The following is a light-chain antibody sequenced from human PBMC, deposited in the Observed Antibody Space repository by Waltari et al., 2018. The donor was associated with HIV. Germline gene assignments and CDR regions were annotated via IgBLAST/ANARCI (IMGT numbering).Light chain of an antibody. J-gene: IGKJ2*01. V-gene: IGKV1-27*01. Sequence: DIQLTQSPSSVSASVGDRVTITCRASEDVRNFLAWYQQKPGRVPSLLIYAASTLYSVVASRFSGTGSGTDFTLTIDSLQPEDVATYYCQNYNSAPRTFGPGTKLEI. CDR2: AAS. CDR1: EDVRNF. CDR3: QNYNSAPRT.